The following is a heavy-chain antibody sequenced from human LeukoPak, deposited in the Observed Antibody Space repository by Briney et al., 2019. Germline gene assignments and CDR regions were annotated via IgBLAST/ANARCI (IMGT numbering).Heavy chain of an antibody. V-gene: IGHV3-30*04. J-gene: IGHJ5*02. Sequence: QPGGSLRLSCAASGFTFSSYAMHWVRQAPGKGLEWGAVISYDGGNKYYADSVKGRFTISRDNSKNTLYLQMNSLRAEDTAVYYCARGGATEYSWFDPWGQGTLVTVSS. CDR1: GFTFSSYA. D-gene: IGHD1-26*01. CDR2: ISYDGGNK. CDR3: ARGGATEYSWFDP.